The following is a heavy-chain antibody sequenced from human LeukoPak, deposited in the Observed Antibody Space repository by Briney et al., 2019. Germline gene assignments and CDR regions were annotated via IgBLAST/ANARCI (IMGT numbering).Heavy chain of an antibody. J-gene: IGHJ5*02. Sequence: GASVKVSCKASGYTFTSYDINWVRQATGQGLEWMGWMNPNSGNTGYAQKLQGRVTMTTDTSTSTAYMELRSLRSDDTAVYYCARVGNYCSGGSCSPNWFDPWGQGTLVTVSS. D-gene: IGHD2-15*01. CDR3: ARVGNYCSGGSCSPNWFDP. V-gene: IGHV1-8*02. CDR1: GYTFTSYD. CDR2: MNPNSGNT.